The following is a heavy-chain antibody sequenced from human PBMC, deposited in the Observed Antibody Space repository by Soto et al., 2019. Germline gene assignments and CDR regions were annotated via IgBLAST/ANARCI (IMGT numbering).Heavy chain of an antibody. V-gene: IGHV3-33*01. Sequence: GGSLRLSCAASGFTFSSYGMHWVRQAPGKGLEWVAVIWYDGSNKYYADSVKGRFTISRDNSKNTLYLQMNSLRAEDTAVYYCARDSRDTAGPNYYYYGMDVWGQGTTVTVSS. J-gene: IGHJ6*02. CDR1: GFTFSSYG. CDR3: ARDSRDTAGPNYYYYGMDV. D-gene: IGHD5-18*01. CDR2: IWYDGSNK.